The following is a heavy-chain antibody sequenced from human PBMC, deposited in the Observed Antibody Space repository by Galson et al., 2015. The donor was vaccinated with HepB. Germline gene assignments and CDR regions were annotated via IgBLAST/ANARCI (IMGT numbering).Heavy chain of an antibody. V-gene: IGHV3-23*01. J-gene: IGHJ6*02. CDR2: ISGSGGST. D-gene: IGHD7-27*01. Sequence: SLRLSCAASGFTFSSYAMSWVRQAPGKGLEWVSAISGSGGSTYYADSVKGRFTISRDNSKNTLYLQMNSRRAEDTAVYYCAKDRVSGDREHYYYYYGMDVWGQGTTVTVSS. CDR3: AKDRVSGDREHYYYYYGMDV. CDR1: GFTFSSYA.